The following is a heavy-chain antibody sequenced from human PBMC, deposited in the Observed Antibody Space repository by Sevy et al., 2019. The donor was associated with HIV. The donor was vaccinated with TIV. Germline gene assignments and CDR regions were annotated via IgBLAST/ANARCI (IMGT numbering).Heavy chain of an antibody. D-gene: IGHD6-13*01. J-gene: IGHJ3*02. Sequence: SETLSLTCTVSGGSISSGGYYWSWIRQHPGKGLEWIGYIYYSGSTYYNPSLKSRVTISVDTSKNQFYLKLSSVTAADTAVYYCARALDSSSWYPTGCAFDIWGQGTMVTVSS. CDR2: IYYSGST. V-gene: IGHV4-31*03. CDR1: GGSISSGGYY. CDR3: ARALDSSSWYPTGCAFDI.